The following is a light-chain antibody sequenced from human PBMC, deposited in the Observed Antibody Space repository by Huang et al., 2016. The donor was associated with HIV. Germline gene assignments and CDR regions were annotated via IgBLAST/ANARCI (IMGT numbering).Light chain of an antibody. CDR3: QQYNNWPLT. CDR2: TAS. V-gene: IGKV3-15*01. Sequence: ILMTQSPATLSVSPGERATLPCRSSQSVGSNLAWYQQKPGQAPRLLISTASTRAAGIPARFSGSGSGTEFALTISSLQSEDFAVYYCQQYNNWPLTFGGGTKVEIK. J-gene: IGKJ4*01. CDR1: QSVGSN.